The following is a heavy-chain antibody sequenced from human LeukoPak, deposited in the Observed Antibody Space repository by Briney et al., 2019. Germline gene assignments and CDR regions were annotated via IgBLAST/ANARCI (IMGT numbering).Heavy chain of an antibody. J-gene: IGHJ4*02. V-gene: IGHV1-18*01. D-gene: IGHD6-6*01. CDR3: ARDLTTISSSLSGY. CDR2: ISAYNGIT. Sequence: ASVKVSCKVSGYTLTQLAMHWVRQAPGKGLEWMGWISAYNGITNYAQKLQGRVTMTTDTSTSTAYMELRSLRSDDTAVYYCARDLTTISSSLSGYWGQGTLVTVSS. CDR1: GYTLTQLA.